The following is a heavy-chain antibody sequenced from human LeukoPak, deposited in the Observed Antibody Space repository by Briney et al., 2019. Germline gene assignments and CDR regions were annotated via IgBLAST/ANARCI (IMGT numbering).Heavy chain of an antibody. J-gene: IGHJ4*02. CDR2: IYTSGRT. CDR3: ARARVIPASFDD. D-gene: IGHD3-16*02. CDR1: GGSITFGSYY. Sequence: SETLSLTCTVSGGSITFGSYYWTWIRQPAGQGLEWIVRIYTSGRTFYNPSLKSRVTISMDTSMKQFYLRLNSLTAADTAVYYCARARVIPASFDDWGQGALVTVSS. V-gene: IGHV4-61*02.